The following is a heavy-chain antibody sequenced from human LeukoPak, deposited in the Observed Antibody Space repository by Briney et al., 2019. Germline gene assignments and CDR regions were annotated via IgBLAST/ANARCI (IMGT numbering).Heavy chain of an antibody. Sequence: GGSLRLSCAASGFTFSSYWMSWVRQAPGKGLERVAHMNQDGSAKYYVDSVKGRFTISRDNAKNSLYLQMNSLRAEDTAVYFCASDSGNYRTFDYWGQGTLVTVSS. CDR1: GFTFSSYW. V-gene: IGHV3-7*02. J-gene: IGHJ4*02. D-gene: IGHD1-26*01. CDR3: ASDSGNYRTFDY. CDR2: MNQDGSAK.